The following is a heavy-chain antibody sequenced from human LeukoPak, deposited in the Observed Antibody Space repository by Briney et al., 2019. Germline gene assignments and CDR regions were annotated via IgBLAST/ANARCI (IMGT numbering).Heavy chain of an antibody. CDR1: GYTFTSYD. CDR3: ARERGGHYYDY. V-gene: IGHV1-46*01. J-gene: IGHJ4*02. D-gene: IGHD3-16*01. Sequence: GASVKVSCKASGYTFTSYDINWVRQATGQGLEWMGIINPNGGSTGYAQTFQGRVAMTRDTSTSTVHMELSSLRSEDTAVYYCARERGGHYYDYWGQGTLVTVSS. CDR2: INPNGGST.